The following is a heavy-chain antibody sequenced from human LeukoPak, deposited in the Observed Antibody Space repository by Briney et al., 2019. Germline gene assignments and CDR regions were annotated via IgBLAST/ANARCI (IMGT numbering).Heavy chain of an antibody. V-gene: IGHV1-58*01. J-gene: IGHJ3*02. D-gene: IGHD5-18*01. CDR1: GFSFTNSA. CDR2: IVVGSGNT. Sequence: TSVKVSCKASGFSFTNSAVQWVRQARGQRLEWIGWIVVGSGNTIYVQKFQERVTITRDMSTSTAYMELSSLRPEDTAVYYCAAAYIGGAMVTNAFDIWGQGTMVTVSS. CDR3: AAAYIGGAMVTNAFDI.